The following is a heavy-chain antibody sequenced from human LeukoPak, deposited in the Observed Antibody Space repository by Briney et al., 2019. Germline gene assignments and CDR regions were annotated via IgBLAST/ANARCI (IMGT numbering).Heavy chain of an antibody. CDR2: ISGSGGST. V-gene: IGHV3-23*01. D-gene: IGHD3-16*01. Sequence: PGGSLRLSCAASGFTFSSYAMSWVRQAPGKGLEWVSAISGSGGSTYYADSVKGRFTISRDNSKNTLYLQMNSLRAEDTAVYYCAKGRGGYDYIWGSYGLFDYWGQGTLVTVSS. CDR3: AKGRGGYDYIWGSYGLFDY. CDR1: GFTFSSYA. J-gene: IGHJ4*02.